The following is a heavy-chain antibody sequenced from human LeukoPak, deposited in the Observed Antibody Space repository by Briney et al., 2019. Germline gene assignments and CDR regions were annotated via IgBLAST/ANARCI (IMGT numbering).Heavy chain of an antibody. CDR3: VKGRAASVFGGFDY. Sequence: GFLRLSCSASGFSFSTYGIYWVRQAPGKGLEYVSAISSEGGSTHYTDSVKGRFTISRDNSKNTLHLQMNSLRTEDTAVYYCVKGRAASVFGGFDYWGQGTLVTVSS. D-gene: IGHD3-10*01. CDR1: GFSFSTYG. V-gene: IGHV3-64D*06. CDR2: ISSEGGST. J-gene: IGHJ4*02.